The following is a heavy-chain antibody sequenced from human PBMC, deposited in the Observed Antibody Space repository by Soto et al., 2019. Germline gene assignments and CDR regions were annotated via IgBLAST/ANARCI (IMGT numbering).Heavy chain of an antibody. D-gene: IGHD2-15*01. Sequence: QVQLVESGGGVVQPGRSLRLSCAASGFTFSSYGMHWVRQAPGKGLEWVAVISYDGSNKYYADSVKGRFTISRDNSKNTLYLQMNSLRAEDTAVYYCAKILVGERGGFDYWGQGTLVTVSS. CDR2: ISYDGSNK. V-gene: IGHV3-30*18. J-gene: IGHJ4*02. CDR3: AKILVGERGGFDY. CDR1: GFTFSSYG.